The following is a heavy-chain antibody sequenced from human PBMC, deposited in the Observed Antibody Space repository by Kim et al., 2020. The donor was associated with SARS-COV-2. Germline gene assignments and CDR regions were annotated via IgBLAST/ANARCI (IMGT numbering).Heavy chain of an antibody. D-gene: IGHD3-9*01. V-gene: IGHV1-69*02. Sequence: YAQKFQGRVTITADKSTSTAYMELSSLRSEDTAVYYCASQGEYYDILTGPWGQGTLVTVSS. J-gene: IGHJ4*02. CDR3: ASQGEYYDILTGP.